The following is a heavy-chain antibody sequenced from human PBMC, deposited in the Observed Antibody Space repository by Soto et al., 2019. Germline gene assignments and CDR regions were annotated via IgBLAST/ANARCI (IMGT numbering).Heavy chain of an antibody. J-gene: IGHJ4*02. CDR2: IKSKTDGGTT. Sequence: LRLSCAASGFTFSNAWMSWVRQAPGKGLEWVGRIKSKTDGGTTDYAAPVKGRFTISRDDSKNTLYLQMNSLKTEDTAVYYCTTDRDITMIRVDYWGQGTLVTVSS. CDR1: GFTFSNAW. V-gene: IGHV3-15*01. D-gene: IGHD3-22*01. CDR3: TTDRDITMIRVDY.